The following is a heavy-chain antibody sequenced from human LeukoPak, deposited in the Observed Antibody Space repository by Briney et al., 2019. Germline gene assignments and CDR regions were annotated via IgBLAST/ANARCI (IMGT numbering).Heavy chain of an antibody. J-gene: IGHJ4*02. Sequence: GGSLRLSCAAAGFTFSSYAMTWVRQAPGKGLEWVSTISASGANTYYADSVKGRFTISRDNSKNTLYLQMTSLRAEDTAVYYCAKKRSNGSGGYYFDYWGQGTLVTVSS. V-gene: IGHV3-23*01. CDR3: AKKRSNGSGGYYFDY. D-gene: IGHD3-10*01. CDR2: ISASGANT. CDR1: GFTFSSYA.